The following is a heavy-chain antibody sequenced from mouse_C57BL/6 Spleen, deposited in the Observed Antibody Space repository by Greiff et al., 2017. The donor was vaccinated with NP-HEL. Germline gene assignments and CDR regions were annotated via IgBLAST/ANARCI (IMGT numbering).Heavy chain of an antibody. Sequence: VMLVESGAELAKPGASVKLSCKASGYTFTSYWMHWVKQRPGQGLEWIGYINPSSGYTKYNEKFKDKATLTADKSSSTAYMQLSSLTSEDSAVYYCARTPGDYGSGSWYFDVWGKGTTVTVSS. CDR2: INPSSGYT. D-gene: IGHD2-13*01. J-gene: IGHJ1*03. V-gene: IGHV1-7*01. CDR3: ARTPGDYGSGSWYFDV. CDR1: GYTFTSYW.